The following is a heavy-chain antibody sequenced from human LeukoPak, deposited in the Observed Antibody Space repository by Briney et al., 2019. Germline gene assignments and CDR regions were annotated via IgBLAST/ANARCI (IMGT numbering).Heavy chain of an antibody. Sequence: SETLSLTCTVSGGSINSGSYYWSWIRQPAGKGLEWMGHFYTSGHTSYNPSLKSRVTISVDTSKNQFSLKLSSVTAADTAVYYCARRKRVYGSGSPFDYWGQGTLVTVSS. V-gene: IGHV4-61*09. CDR1: GGSINSGSYY. CDR3: ARRKRVYGSGSPFDY. CDR2: FYTSGHT. J-gene: IGHJ4*02. D-gene: IGHD3-10*01.